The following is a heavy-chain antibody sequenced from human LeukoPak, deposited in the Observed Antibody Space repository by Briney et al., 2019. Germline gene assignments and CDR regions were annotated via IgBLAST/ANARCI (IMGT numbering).Heavy chain of an antibody. CDR3: AKIFSIAVAGTIDY. CDR1: GFTFSSYA. V-gene: IGHV3-23*01. CDR2: ISGSGGST. D-gene: IGHD6-19*01. Sequence: PGGSLRLSCAASGFTFSSYAMSWVRQAPGKGLEWVSAISGSGGSTYYADSVKGRFTISRDNSKNTLYLQMNSLRAEDTAVYYCAKIFSIAVAGTIDYWGQGTLVTVSS. J-gene: IGHJ4*02.